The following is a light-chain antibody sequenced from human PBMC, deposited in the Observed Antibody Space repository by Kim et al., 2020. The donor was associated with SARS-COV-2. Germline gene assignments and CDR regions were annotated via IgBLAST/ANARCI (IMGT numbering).Light chain of an antibody. J-gene: IGKJ2*03. Sequence: SASVGDRVTITCRASQSISSWLAWYQQRPGKAPRLLIYDASNLESGVPSRFSGSGSGTEFTLTISSLQPDDLATYYCQQYDSYSYGFGQGTKLEIK. V-gene: IGKV1-5*01. CDR3: QQYDSYSYG. CDR2: DAS. CDR1: QSISSW.